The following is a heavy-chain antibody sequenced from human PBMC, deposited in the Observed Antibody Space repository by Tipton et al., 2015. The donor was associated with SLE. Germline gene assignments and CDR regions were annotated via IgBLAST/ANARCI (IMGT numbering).Heavy chain of an antibody. J-gene: IGHJ4*02. CDR2: IYTSGST. CDR3: AREQWLVLWGYFDF. Sequence: TLSLTCTVSGGSISSNSYYWSWIRQPAGKGLEWIGYIYTSGSTNYNPSLKSRVTISVDTSKNQFSLKLSSVTAADTAVYYCAREQWLVLWGYFDFWGQGTLVTVSS. D-gene: IGHD6-19*01. V-gene: IGHV4-61*09. CDR1: GGSISSNSYY.